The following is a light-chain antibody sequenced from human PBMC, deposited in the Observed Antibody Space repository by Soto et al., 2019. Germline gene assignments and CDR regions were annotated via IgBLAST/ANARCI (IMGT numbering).Light chain of an antibody. CDR3: QSLGTGIQV. Sequence: QPVLTLSPSASGSLGASVKLTYTLSSDYSTYAIAWHQQQSEKGPRFLMKINYDGTHSKGDGFFDRFSGSSSGAERHLTISSLQSEDEADYYCQSLGTGIQVFGAGTKLTVL. V-gene: IGLV4-69*01. CDR2: INYDGTH. CDR1: SDYSTYA. J-gene: IGLJ3*02.